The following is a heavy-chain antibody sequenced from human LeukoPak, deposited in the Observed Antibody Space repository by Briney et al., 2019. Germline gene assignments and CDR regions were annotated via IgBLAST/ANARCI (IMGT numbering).Heavy chain of an antibody. V-gene: IGHV4-59*01. D-gene: IGHD3-10*01. CDR1: GGSISSYY. CDR2: IYYSGST. CDR3: ATARGFEYFQH. J-gene: IGHJ1*01. Sequence: SETLSLTCTVSGGSISSYYWSWIRQPPGKGLEWIGYIYYSGSTNYNPSLKSRVTISVDTSKNQFSLKLSSVTAADTAVYYCATARGFEYFQHWGQGTLVTVSS.